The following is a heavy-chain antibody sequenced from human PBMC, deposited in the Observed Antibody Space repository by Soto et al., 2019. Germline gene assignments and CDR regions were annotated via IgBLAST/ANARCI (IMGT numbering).Heavy chain of an antibody. CDR2: IKEDGSEK. CDR1: GFTFSNYW. V-gene: IGHV3-7*01. CDR3: SRDVAVGAKALNY. D-gene: IGHD1-26*01. Sequence: PVGSLRLSCAASGFTFSNYWMTWVRQAPGKGLEWVANIKEDGSEKHYVDSVKGRFTISRDNAKNSLYLQMNSLRVEDTAVYFCSRDVAVGAKALNYCGQGALVTVSS. J-gene: IGHJ4*02.